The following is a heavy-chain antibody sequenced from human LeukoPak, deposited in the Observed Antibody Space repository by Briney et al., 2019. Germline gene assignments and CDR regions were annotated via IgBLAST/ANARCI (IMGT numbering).Heavy chain of an antibody. V-gene: IGHV4-39*01. CDR3: ARRGGVKGYFDY. D-gene: IGHD3-16*01. CDR2: IHYSGST. Sequence: PSETLSLTCTVSGGSLSSSSYYWGWIRQPPGKGLERIGSIHYSGSTYYNPSLKSRVTISVDTSKNQFSLKLSSVTAADTAVYYCARRGGVKGYFDYWGQGTLVTVSS. J-gene: IGHJ4*02. CDR1: GGSLSSSSYY.